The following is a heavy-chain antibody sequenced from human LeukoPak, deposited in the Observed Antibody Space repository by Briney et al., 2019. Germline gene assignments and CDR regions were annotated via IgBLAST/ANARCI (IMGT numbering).Heavy chain of an antibody. V-gene: IGHV4-30-4*01. D-gene: IGHD3-10*01. CDR2: IYHSGST. CDR3: ARGDDYYGSVYGMDV. CDR1: GGSISSGDYY. J-gene: IGHJ6*04. Sequence: SQTLSLTCTVSGGSISSGDYYWSWIRQPPGKGLEWIGYIYHSGSTYYNPSLKSRVTISVDTSKNQFSLKLSSVTAADTAVYYCARGDDYYGSVYGMDVWGKGTTVTVSS.